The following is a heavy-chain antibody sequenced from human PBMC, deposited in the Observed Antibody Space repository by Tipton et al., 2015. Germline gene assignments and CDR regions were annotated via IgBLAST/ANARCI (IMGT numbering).Heavy chain of an antibody. D-gene: IGHD1-26*01. CDR1: AYSISSDYY. V-gene: IGHV4-38-2*02. J-gene: IGHJ4*02. Sequence: TLSLTCAVSAYSISSDYYWGWIRQPPGKGLEWIGSISHSGNTYYNPSLKSRVTMSRDTSKNQFSLKLTSVTAADTAVYYCAKDIGAVWDLRGGIDYWGQGTLVTVSS. CDR3: AKDIGAVWDLRGGIDY. CDR2: ISHSGNT.